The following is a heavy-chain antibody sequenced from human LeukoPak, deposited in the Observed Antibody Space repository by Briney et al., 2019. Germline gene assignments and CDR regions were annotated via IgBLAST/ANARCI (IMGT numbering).Heavy chain of an antibody. CDR2: IYYSGST. V-gene: IGHV4-61*01. CDR1: CGSVSSGSYY. J-gene: IGHJ4*02. Sequence: PSETLSLTCTVSCGSVSSGSYYWSWIRQPPGKGLEWIGYIYYSGSTNYNPSLKSRVTISVDTSKNQFSLKLSSVTAADTAVYYCARATLPYSSSGFDYWGQGTLVTVSS. D-gene: IGHD6-13*01. CDR3: ARATLPYSSSGFDY.